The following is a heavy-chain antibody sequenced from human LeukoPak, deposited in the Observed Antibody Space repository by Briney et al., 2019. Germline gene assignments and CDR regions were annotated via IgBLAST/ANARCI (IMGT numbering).Heavy chain of an antibody. CDR3: ATGPSIVVVTAIGFDY. J-gene: IGHJ4*02. V-gene: IGHV1-24*01. CDR1: GYTLTELS. D-gene: IGHD2-21*02. Sequence: ASVKVSCKVSGYTLTELSMHWVRQAPGKGLEWMGGFDPEDGETIYAQKFQGRVTMTEDTSTDTAYMELSSLRSEDMAVYYCATGPSIVVVTAIGFDYWGQGTLVTVSS. CDR2: FDPEDGET.